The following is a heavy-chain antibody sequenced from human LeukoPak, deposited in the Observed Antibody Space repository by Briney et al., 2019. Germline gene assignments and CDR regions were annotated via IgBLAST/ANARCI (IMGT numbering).Heavy chain of an antibody. CDR2: IKSKTDGGTT. CDR1: GFTFSNAW. Sequence: GGSLRLSCAASGFTFSNAWMSWVRQAPGKGLEWVGRIKSKTDGGTTDYAAPVKGRFTISRDNSKNTLYLQMNSLRAEDTAVYYCAKGGYSSGWRNYFDYWGQGTLVTVSS. J-gene: IGHJ4*02. V-gene: IGHV3-15*01. CDR3: AKGGYSSGWRNYFDY. D-gene: IGHD6-19*01.